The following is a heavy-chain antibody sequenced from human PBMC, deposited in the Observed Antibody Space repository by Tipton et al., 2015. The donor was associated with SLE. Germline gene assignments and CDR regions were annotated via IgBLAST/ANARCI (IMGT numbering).Heavy chain of an antibody. J-gene: IGHJ6*02. CDR3: AREGGPYGMDV. CDR2: IYYSGST. CDR1: GGSISSYY. Sequence: TLSLTCTVSGGSISSYYWSWIRQPPGKGLEWIGYIYYSGSTNYNPSLKSRVTISVDTSKNQFSLKLSSVTAADTAVYYCAREGGPYGMDVWGQGTTVTVSS. D-gene: IGHD1-26*01. V-gene: IGHV4-59*01.